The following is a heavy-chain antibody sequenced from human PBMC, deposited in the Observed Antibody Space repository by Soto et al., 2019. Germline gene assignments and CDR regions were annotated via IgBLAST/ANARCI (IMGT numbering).Heavy chain of an antibody. CDR2: ISYDGSNK. CDR1: GFAFSIYG. J-gene: IGHJ4*02. D-gene: IGHD3-22*01. CDR3: VKDHYDSSYLSDY. V-gene: IGHV3-30*18. Sequence: GGSLRLSCATSGFAFSIYGMHLVRQSPGRGLEWAAVISYDGSNKYYADSAKGRFTISRDNSKNTLYLQTNSLRAEDTAVYYCVKDHYDSSYLSDYWGQGTLVTVSS.